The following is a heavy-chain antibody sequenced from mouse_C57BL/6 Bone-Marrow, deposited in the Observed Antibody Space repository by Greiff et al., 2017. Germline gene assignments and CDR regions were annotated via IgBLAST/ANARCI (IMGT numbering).Heavy chain of an antibody. CDR1: GYTFTDYY. J-gene: IGHJ3*01. Sequence: QVQLQQSGPELVKPGASVKISCKASGYTFTDYYINWVKQRPGQGLEWIGWIFPGSGSTYYNEKFKGKATLTVDKSSSTAYMLLSSLTSEDSAVYFCERCGYYGSSDAWFAYWGQGTLVTVSA. D-gene: IGHD1-1*01. CDR2: IFPGSGST. V-gene: IGHV1-75*01. CDR3: ERCGYYGSSDAWFAY.